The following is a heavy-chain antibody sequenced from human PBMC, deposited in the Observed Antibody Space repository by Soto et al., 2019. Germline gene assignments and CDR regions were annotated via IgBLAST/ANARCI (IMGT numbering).Heavy chain of an antibody. V-gene: IGHV1-69*13. CDR2: IIPIFGTA. D-gene: IGHD3-10*01. CDR1: GGNFSSYA. Sequence: ASVKVSCEASGGNFSSYAISWVRQAPGQGLEWMGGIIPIFGTANYAQKFQGRVTITADESTSTAYMELSSLRSEDTAVYYCARDYWFGELLGYYYYGMDVWGQGTTVTVSS. CDR3: ARDYWFGELLGYYYYGMDV. J-gene: IGHJ6*02.